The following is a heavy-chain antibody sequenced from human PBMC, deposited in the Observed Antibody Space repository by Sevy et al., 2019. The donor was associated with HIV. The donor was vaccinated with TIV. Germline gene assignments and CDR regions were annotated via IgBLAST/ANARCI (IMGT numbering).Heavy chain of an antibody. V-gene: IGHV3-23*01. CDR3: ARRYGDSPYHFDY. CDR2: IGDSGGGT. CDR1: GFTFSNYA. Sequence: GGSLRLSCKASGFTFSNYAMSWVRKAPGKGLEWVSTIGDSGGGTYYADAVEGRLTISRDNSRNTLYLQMKNLRAEDTAVYFCARRYGDSPYHFDYWGQGTLVTVSS. D-gene: IGHD4-17*01. J-gene: IGHJ4*02.